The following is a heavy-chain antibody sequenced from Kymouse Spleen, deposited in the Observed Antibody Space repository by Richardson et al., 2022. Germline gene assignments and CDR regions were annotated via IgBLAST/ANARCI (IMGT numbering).Heavy chain of an antibody. CDR3: ARGGTMVRGVIINLFDY. Sequence: QVQLQQWGAGLLKPSETLSLTCAVYGGSFSGYYWSWIRQPPGKGLEWIGEINHSGSTNYNPSLKSRVTISVDTSKNQFSLKLSSVTAADTAVYYCARGGTMVRGVIINLFDYWGQGTLVTVSS. CDR1: GGSFSGYY. J-gene: IGHJ4*02. V-gene: IGHV4-34*01. CDR2: INHSGST. D-gene: IGHD3-10*01.